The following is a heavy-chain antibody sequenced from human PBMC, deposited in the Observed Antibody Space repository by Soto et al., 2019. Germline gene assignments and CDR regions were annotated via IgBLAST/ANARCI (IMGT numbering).Heavy chain of an antibody. V-gene: IGHV1-18*01. CDR2: ISAYNGNT. Sequence: QVQLLQSGAEVKKPRASVKVSCKSSGYTFTNYGITWVRQAPGQGIEWMGWISAYNGNTHYTQRLQGRVTMTTDTSTSTAYMELMGLRSDDTAVYYCARGRQLVGYISSNMDVWCKGTTVTVS. CDR1: GYTFTNYG. CDR3: ARGRQLVGYISSNMDV. D-gene: IGHD6-6*01. J-gene: IGHJ6*03.